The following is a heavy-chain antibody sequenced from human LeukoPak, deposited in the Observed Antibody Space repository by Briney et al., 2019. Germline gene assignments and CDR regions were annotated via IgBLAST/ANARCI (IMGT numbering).Heavy chain of an antibody. D-gene: IGHD3-9*01. CDR2: ISYDGSNK. V-gene: IGHV3-30*18. Sequence: GGCLRLSCAASGFTFSSYGMHWVRQAPGKGLEWVAVISYDGSNKYYADSVKGRFTISRDNSKNTLYLQMNSLRAEDTAVYYCAKDILTGYGSYYGMDVWGQGTTVTVSS. J-gene: IGHJ6*02. CDR3: AKDILTGYGSYYGMDV. CDR1: GFTFSSYG.